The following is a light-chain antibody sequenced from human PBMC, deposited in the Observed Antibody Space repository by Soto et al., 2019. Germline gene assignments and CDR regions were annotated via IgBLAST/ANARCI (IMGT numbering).Light chain of an antibody. J-gene: IGKJ2*01. Sequence: DIQMTQSPSSLSASVGDRVTITCRASQSISSYLNWYQQKPGKAPKLLIYAASSLQSGVPSRFSGSGSGTDFTLTISRPQPEDFATYYCQQSYSTLYTFGQGTKLEIK. CDR2: AAS. CDR3: QQSYSTLYT. V-gene: IGKV1-39*01. CDR1: QSISSY.